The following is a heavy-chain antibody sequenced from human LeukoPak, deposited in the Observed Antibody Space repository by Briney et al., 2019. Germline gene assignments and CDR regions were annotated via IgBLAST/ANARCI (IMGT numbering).Heavy chain of an antibody. V-gene: IGHV3-23*01. CDR2: ISGSGGST. J-gene: IGHJ4*02. CDR3: AKDRSEIDY. CDR1: GNTFSSYA. Sequence: GGSLRLSCAASGNTFSSYAMTWVRQAPGRGLEWVSAISGSGGSTYYADSVKGRFTISRDNSKNTLYLQMNSLRAEDTAVYYCAKDRSEIDYWGQGTLVTVSS.